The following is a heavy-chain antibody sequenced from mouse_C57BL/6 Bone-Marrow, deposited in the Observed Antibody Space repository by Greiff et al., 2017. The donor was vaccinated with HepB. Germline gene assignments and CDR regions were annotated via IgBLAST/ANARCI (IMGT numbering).Heavy chain of an antibody. CDR3: ARSDYYGSSRDFDY. V-gene: IGHV1-81*01. CDR2: IYPRSGNT. D-gene: IGHD1-1*01. Sequence: VKLQESGAELARPGASVKLSCKASGYTFTSYGISWVKQRTGQGLEWIGEIYPRSGNTYYNEKFKGKATLTADKYSSTAYMELRSLTSEDSAVYFCARSDYYGSSRDFDYWGQGTTLTVSS. J-gene: IGHJ2*01. CDR1: GYTFTSYG.